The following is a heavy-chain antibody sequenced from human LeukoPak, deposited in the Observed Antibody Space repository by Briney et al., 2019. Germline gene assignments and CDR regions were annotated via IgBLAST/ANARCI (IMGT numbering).Heavy chain of an antibody. CDR2: LSGSGTTT. V-gene: IGHV3-23*01. D-gene: IGHD3-16*02. J-gene: IGHJ4*02. CDR1: GFTFSTYA. Sequence: PGGSLRLSCAASGFTFSTYAMNWVRQAPGKGLEWVSTLSGSGTTTFYADSVKGRFTISRDNSKNTLYLQMNSLRAEDTAVYYCAKVRVGKILIGQGPYFDYWGQGTLVTVSS. CDR3: AKVRVGKILIGQGPYFDY.